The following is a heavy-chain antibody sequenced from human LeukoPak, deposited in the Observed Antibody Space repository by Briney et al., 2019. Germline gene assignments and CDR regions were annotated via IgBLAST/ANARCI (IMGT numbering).Heavy chain of an antibody. CDR1: GYTFTSYD. CDR2: MNPNTGNT. CDR3: AREGPSSSSSPFDY. Sequence: ASVNVSCTASGYTFTSYDINWVRQATGQGLEWMGWMNPNTGNTGYAQKFQGRVTMTRNTSINTAYMDLSSLRSDDTAVYYCAREGPSSSSSPFDYWGQGALVTVSS. V-gene: IGHV1-8*01. D-gene: IGHD6-13*01. J-gene: IGHJ4*02.